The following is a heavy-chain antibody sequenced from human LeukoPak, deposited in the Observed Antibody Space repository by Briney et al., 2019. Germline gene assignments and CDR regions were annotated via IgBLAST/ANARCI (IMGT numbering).Heavy chain of an antibody. D-gene: IGHD6-19*01. V-gene: IGHV3-30-3*01. CDR3: AREWVAGKGTFDY. CDR1: GFTFSSYA. CDR2: ISYDGSNK. J-gene: IGHJ4*02. Sequence: GGSLRLSCAASGFTFSSYAMHWVRQAPGKGLGGVAVISYDGSNKYYADSVKGRFTISRDNSKNPLYLQMNSLRAEDTAVYYCAREWVAGKGTFDYWGQGTLVTVSS.